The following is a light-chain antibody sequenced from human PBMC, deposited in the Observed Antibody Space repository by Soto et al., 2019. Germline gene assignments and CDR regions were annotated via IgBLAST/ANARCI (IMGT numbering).Light chain of an antibody. J-gene: IGKJ3*01. CDR2: DAS. CDR1: QSISNW. V-gene: IGKV1-5*01. Sequence: EIQMTQTPSTRSPPAFERVTRTFRASQSISNWLAWYQQKPGKAPKLLIYDASTLESGVPSRFSGSGSGTEFTLNITSLQPDDFATYHCQQYNSSSFTVGPGTKVDL. CDR3: QQYNSSSFT.